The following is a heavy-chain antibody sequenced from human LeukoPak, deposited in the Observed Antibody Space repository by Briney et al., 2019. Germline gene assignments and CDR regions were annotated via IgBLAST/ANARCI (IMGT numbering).Heavy chain of an antibody. J-gene: IGHJ6*03. V-gene: IGHV3-7*03. D-gene: IGHD1-26*01. CDR2: IKEDGSEK. Sequence: GGSLRLSCAASGFTFSSYAMSWVRQAPGKGLEWVANIKEDGSEKYYVDSVKGRFTISRDNAKNSLYLQMNSLRAEDMALYYCAKDSQLQWELPHREGHMDVWGKGTTVTVSS. CDR1: GFTFSSYA. CDR3: AKDSQLQWELPHREGHMDV.